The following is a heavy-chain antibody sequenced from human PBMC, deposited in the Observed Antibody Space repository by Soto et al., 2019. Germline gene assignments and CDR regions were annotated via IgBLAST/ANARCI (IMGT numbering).Heavy chain of an antibody. D-gene: IGHD3-10*01. V-gene: IGHV3-30*18. CDR3: AKDRITMVRGEHSPLDV. CDR1: GFTFSSYG. J-gene: IGHJ6*02. Sequence: GGSLRLSCAASGFTFSSYGMHWVRQAPGKGLEWVAVISYDGSNKYYADSVKGRFTISRDNSKNTLYLQMNSLRAEDTAVYYCAKDRITMVRGEHSPLDVWGQGTTVTVSS. CDR2: ISYDGSNK.